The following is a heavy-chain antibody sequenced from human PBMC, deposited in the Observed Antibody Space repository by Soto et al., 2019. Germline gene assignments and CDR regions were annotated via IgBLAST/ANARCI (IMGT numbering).Heavy chain of an antibody. Sequence: QVQLVQSGAEVKKPGSSVKVSCKASGGTFSRYSITWVRQAPGHGLEWIGRIIPIFGIASYAQKFQGRVTITADESTSTAYMELSRLRSDATAVYYCAREDRDRETGLVPAAIDGMEVWGQGTTVTVAS. D-gene: IGHD2-2*01. CDR1: GGTFSRYS. J-gene: IGHJ6*02. CDR2: IIPIFGIA. V-gene: IGHV1-69*08. CDR3: AREDRDRETGLVPAAIDGMEV.